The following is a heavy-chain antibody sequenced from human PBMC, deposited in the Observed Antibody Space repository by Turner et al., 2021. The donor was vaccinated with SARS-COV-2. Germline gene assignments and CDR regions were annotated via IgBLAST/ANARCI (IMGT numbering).Heavy chain of an antibody. CDR1: GGSIPSSF. J-gene: IGHJ4*02. Sequence: QVKLQEPGPGLVKPSETLSLPCPVPGGSIPSSFWSWIRQPPGKGLEWIGYIYYVGSTKYNPSLKSRVTISVDTSKNQFSLNLSSVTAADTAMYYCARVGTFSSSWYWFDYWGQGTLVTVSS. V-gene: IGHV4-59*01. CDR2: IYYVGST. CDR3: ARVGTFSSSWYWFDY. D-gene: IGHD6-13*01.